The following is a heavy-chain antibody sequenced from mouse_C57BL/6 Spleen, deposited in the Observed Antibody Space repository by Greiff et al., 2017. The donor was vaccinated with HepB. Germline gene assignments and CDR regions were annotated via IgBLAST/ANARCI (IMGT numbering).Heavy chain of an antibody. Sequence: EVKLMESGGGLVQPGGSMKLSCAASGFTFSDACMDWVRQSPEKGLEWVAEIRNKANNHATSYAESVKGRFTISRDDSKSSVYLQMYSLRAEDPGIYYCTRNDAYWYFDVWGTGTTVTVSS. V-gene: IGHV6-6*01. CDR2: IRNKANNHAT. CDR3: TRNDAYWYFDV. CDR1: GFTFSDAC. D-gene: IGHD2-12*01. J-gene: IGHJ1*03.